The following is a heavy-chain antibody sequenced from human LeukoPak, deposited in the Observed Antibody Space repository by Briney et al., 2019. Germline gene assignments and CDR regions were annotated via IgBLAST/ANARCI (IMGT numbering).Heavy chain of an antibody. CDR2: IIPIFGTA. CDR3: AREGVVVTAFYYYGMDV. J-gene: IGHJ6*02. CDR1: GGTFSSYA. Sequence: SVKVSCKASGGTFSSYAISWVRQAPGQGLEWMGGIIPIFGTANYAQKFQGRVTITADESTSTAYMELSSLRSEDTAVYYCAREGVVVTAFYYYGMDVWGQGTTVTVSS. D-gene: IGHD2-21*02. V-gene: IGHV1-69*01.